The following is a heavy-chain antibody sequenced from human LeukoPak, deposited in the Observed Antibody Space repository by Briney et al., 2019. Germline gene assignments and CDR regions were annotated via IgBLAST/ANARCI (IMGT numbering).Heavy chain of an antibody. Sequence: SGGSLRLSCAASGFTFSSYDMSWVRQAPGKGLEWVSSISGSGGDTYYADSVKGRFTISRDNSKNTLYLQMNSLRAEDTAVYYCAKRRVVDQLLLSLQYYYGMDVWGQGATVAVSS. CDR2: ISGSGGDT. CDR3: AKRRVVDQLLLSLQYYYGMDV. V-gene: IGHV3-23*01. J-gene: IGHJ6*02. CDR1: GFTFSSYD. D-gene: IGHD2-2*01.